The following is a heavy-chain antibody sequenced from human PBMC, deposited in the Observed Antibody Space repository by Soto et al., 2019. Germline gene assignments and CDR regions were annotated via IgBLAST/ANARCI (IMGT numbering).Heavy chain of an antibody. CDR1: GFTFGTHA. J-gene: IGHJ4*02. CDR3: VRDGPYSTSWYSFTD. V-gene: IGHV3-30-3*01. Sequence: PGGSLRLSCVASGFTFGTHAMHWVLQTPGKGLEWVAVTSHEGSKKFYADSVKGRFTISRDVSKNPVFLQMNSLTTEDTAAYYCVRDGPYSTSWYSFTDWGRGTQVTVSS. D-gene: IGHD6-13*01. CDR2: TSHEGSKK.